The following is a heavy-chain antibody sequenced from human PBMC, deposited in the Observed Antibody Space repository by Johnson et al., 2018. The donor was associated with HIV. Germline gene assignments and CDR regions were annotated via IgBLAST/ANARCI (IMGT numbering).Heavy chain of an antibody. J-gene: IGHJ3*02. CDR3: ARGLTGEQVDI. CDR1: GFTFSDYY. D-gene: IGHD3-16*01. CDR2: ISSSGVTT. V-gene: IGHV3-11*04. Sequence: QVQLVESGGGVVHPGRSLRLSCAASGFTFSDYYMTWIRQAPGKGLEWLSYISSSGVTTYYAESLKGRFTISRDNAKNTLYLQMNSLRAEDTAVYYCARGLTGEQVDIWGQGTMVTVSS.